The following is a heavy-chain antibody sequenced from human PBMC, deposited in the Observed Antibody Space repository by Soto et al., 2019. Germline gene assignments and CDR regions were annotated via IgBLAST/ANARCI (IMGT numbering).Heavy chain of an antibody. CDR2: IYSSGYT. V-gene: IGHV4-39*01. CDR1: GGNIISSGCY. D-gene: IGHD3-22*01. J-gene: IGHJ3*02. Sequence: SVTKCVTCSVAGGNIISSGCYWSWIKKPPGKGLEWIASIYSSGYTYYNPSLKSRVTISIDTSKNQFSLKLSSVTAADTAVFYCARHTLIVGRLHGFDMWGQGTMVTVSS. CDR3: ARHTLIVGRLHGFDM.